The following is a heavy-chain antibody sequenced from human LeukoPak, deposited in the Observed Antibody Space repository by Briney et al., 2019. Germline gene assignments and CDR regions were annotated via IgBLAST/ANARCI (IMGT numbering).Heavy chain of an antibody. Sequence: SETLSLTCTVSGGSISSYYWGWIRQPPGKGLEWIGSIYYSGSTYYNPSLKSRVTISVDTSENQFSLKLSSVTAADTAVYYCARDRITIFGVVITPSGWFDPWGQGTLVTVPS. CDR3: ARDRITIFGVVITPSGWFDP. D-gene: IGHD3-3*01. J-gene: IGHJ5*02. CDR1: GGSISSYY. CDR2: IYYSGST. V-gene: IGHV4-39*07.